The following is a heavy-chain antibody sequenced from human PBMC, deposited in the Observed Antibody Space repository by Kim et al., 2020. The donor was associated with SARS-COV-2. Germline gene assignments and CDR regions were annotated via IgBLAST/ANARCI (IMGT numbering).Heavy chain of an antibody. V-gene: IGHV3-23*01. CDR3: AKDHPSSGWPTFDS. Sequence: AGTVKGRFTVSRDSTKATLYRQLNSLRAEDTALYYCAKDHPSSGWPTFDSWGQGTLVTVSS. D-gene: IGHD6-19*01. J-gene: IGHJ4*02.